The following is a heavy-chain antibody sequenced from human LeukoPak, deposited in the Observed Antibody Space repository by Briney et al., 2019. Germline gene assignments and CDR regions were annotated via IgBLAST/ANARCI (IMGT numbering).Heavy chain of an antibody. V-gene: IGHV4-34*01. Sequence: SETLSLTCAVYGGSFSGYYWSWIRQPPGKGLEWIGEISHSGSTNYNPSLKSRVTISVDTSKTQFSLKLSSVTAADTAVYYCARHLSIYDSSGYYFPPLYYFDYWGQGTLVTVSS. CDR3: ARHLSIYDSSGYYFPPLYYFDY. D-gene: IGHD3-22*01. J-gene: IGHJ4*02. CDR1: GGSFSGYY. CDR2: ISHSGST.